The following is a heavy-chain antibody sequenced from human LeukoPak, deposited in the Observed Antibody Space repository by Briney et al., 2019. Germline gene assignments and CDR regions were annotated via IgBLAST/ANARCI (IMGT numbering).Heavy chain of an antibody. CDR2: TYYRSKWCN. D-gene: IGHD6-25*01. V-gene: IGHV6-1*01. CDR3: ARAIRIAAFITIDY. CDR1: GYSVSSNSAA. J-gene: IGHJ4*02. Sequence: SQTLSLTCAFTGYSVSSNSAAWNCIRHSPSRGLEWLGSTYYRSKWCNDYAVSVKSRITINPDTSKNQFSLQLNSVTPEDTAVYYCARAIRIAAFITIDYWGQGTLVTVSS.